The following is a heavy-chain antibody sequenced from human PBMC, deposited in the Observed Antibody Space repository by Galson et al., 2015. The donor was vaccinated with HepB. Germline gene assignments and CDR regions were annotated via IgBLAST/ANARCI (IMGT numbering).Heavy chain of an antibody. CDR1: GFTFKNHG. CDR3: AKRDVAYRSSSGGFDY. Sequence: SLRLSCAASGFTFKNHGMHWVRQAPGKGLEWVALIWHDGRNQYYADSVKGRFTISRDNSRDTLYGQMDSLKTEDTAVYYCAKRDVAYRSSSGGFDYWGQGTLVTVSS. CDR2: IWHDGRNQ. D-gene: IGHD6-6*01. V-gene: IGHV3-30*02. J-gene: IGHJ4*02.